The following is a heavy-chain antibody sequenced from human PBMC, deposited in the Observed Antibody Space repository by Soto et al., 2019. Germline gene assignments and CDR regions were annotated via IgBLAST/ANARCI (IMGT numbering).Heavy chain of an antibody. CDR1: GFTFSGSA. CDR2: IRSKANSYAT. Sequence: EVQLVESGGGLVQPGGSLKLSCAASGFTFSGSAMHWVRQASGKGLEWVGRIRSKANSYATAYAASVKGRFTISRDDSKNTAYLQMNSLKTEDTAVYYCTRHSDFWSGYGGTHKAFDYWGQGTLVTVSS. J-gene: IGHJ4*02. CDR3: TRHSDFWSGYGGTHKAFDY. D-gene: IGHD3-3*01. V-gene: IGHV3-73*02.